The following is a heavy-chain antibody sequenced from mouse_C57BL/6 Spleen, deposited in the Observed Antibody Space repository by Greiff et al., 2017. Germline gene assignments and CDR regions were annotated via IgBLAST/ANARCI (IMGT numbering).Heavy chain of an antibody. Sequence: QVQLQQPGAELVRPGSSVKLSCKASGYTFTSYWMHWVKQRPIQGLEWIGNIDPSDSETHYNQKFKDKATLTVDKSSSTAYMQRSSLTSEDSAVYYCASSYDGYVLDYWGQGTTLTVSS. D-gene: IGHD2-3*01. CDR1: GYTFTSYW. CDR3: ASSYDGYVLDY. J-gene: IGHJ2*01. CDR2: IDPSDSET. V-gene: IGHV1-52*01.